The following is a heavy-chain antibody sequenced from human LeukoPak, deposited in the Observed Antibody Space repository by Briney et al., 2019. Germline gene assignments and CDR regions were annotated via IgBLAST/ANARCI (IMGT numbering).Heavy chain of an antibody. CDR3: ARDRYYGSGSYGY. CDR2: ISSSSYI. J-gene: IGHJ4*02. D-gene: IGHD3-10*01. Sequence: GGSLRLSCAASGFTFSSYSMNWVRQAPGKGLEWVSSISSSSYIYYADSVKGRFTISRDNAKNSLYLQMNSLRAEDTAVYYCARDRYYGSGSYGYWGQGTLVTVSS. CDR1: GFTFSSYS. V-gene: IGHV3-21*01.